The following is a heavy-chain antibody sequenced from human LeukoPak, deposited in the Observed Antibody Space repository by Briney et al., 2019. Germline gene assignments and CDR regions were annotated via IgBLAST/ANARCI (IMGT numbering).Heavy chain of an antibody. Sequence: ASVKVSCKTSGYTFTSYGISWVRQAPGQGLEWMGWISAYNGNTNYAQKVQGRVTMTTDTSTSTAYMELRSLRSEDTAVYYCARGRIAAADPEKYYFDYWGQGTLVTVSS. CDR3: ARGRIAAADPEKYYFDY. CDR1: GYTFTSYG. V-gene: IGHV1-18*01. D-gene: IGHD6-13*01. CDR2: ISAYNGNT. J-gene: IGHJ4*02.